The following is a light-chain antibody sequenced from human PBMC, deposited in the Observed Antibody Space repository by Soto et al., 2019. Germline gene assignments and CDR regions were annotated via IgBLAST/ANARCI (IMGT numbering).Light chain of an antibody. CDR3: KQYKEWPPFT. Sequence: EIVLTQSPATLSLSPGERATLSCRASQSVSSYLAWYQQKPGQAPSLLILGASTRATGVPARFSGSGSGTEFTLSISSLQSEDFAVYYCKQYKEWPPFTFGQGTRLEIK. J-gene: IGKJ5*01. CDR1: QSVSSY. CDR2: GAS. V-gene: IGKV3-15*01.